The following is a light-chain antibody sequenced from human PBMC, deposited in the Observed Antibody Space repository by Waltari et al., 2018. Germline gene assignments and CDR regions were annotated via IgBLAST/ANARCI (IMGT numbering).Light chain of an antibody. CDR3: QQYDKPPIA. J-gene: IGKJ5*01. CDR2: DAS. Sequence: DVQMTQSPSSLSVSVGDRVTITGQASQDITNYLNWYQQKPGKATKLLIYDASNLETGVPSRFSGTGSGTHFTFIISGLQSEDVATYYCQQYDKPPIAFGQGTRLDIK. CDR1: QDITNY. V-gene: IGKV1-33*01.